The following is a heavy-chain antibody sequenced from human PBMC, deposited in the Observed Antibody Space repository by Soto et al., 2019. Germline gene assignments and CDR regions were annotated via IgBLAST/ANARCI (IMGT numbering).Heavy chain of an antibody. V-gene: IGHV4-59*11. CDR1: GGSINSHY. CDR3: ARATAGTGPDY. J-gene: IGHJ4*02. CDR2: IYYSGST. Sequence: SETLSLTCTVSGGSINSHYWSWIRQPPGKGLELIGYIYYSGSTNYNPSLKSRVTISLDTSKTQFSLKLSSVTAADTAIYYCARATAGTGPDYWGQGTLVTVSS. D-gene: IGHD5-18*01.